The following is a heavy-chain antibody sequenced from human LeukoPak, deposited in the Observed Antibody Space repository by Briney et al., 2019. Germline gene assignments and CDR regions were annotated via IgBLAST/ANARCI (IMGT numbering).Heavy chain of an antibody. CDR3: ARVIAAAGTEWFDP. CDR2: IYYSGST. V-gene: IGHV4-59*01. D-gene: IGHD6-13*01. CDR1: SGSISGYY. Sequence: SETLSLTCTVSSGSISGYYWSWIRQPPGKGLEWIGYIYYSGSTNYNPSLKGRVTISVDTSKNQFSLKLSSVTAADTAVYYCARVIAAAGTEWFDPWGQGTLVTVSS. J-gene: IGHJ5*02.